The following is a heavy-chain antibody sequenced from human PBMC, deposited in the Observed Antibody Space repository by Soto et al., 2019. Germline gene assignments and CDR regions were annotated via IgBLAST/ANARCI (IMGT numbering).Heavy chain of an antibody. CDR3: ARGWGYDSTDYYYAY. J-gene: IGHJ4*02. CDR2: IIPIFGTA. D-gene: IGHD3-22*01. CDR1: GGNFIRHT. V-gene: IGHV1-69*01. Sequence: QVQLVQSGAEVRKPGSSVRVSCKASGGNFIRHTISWVRQAPGQGLEWMGGIIPIFGTANHAQKFQGRVTIIADESTSTVYMELSSLRSDDTAIYYCARGWGYDSTDYYYAYWGQGTLVIVSS.